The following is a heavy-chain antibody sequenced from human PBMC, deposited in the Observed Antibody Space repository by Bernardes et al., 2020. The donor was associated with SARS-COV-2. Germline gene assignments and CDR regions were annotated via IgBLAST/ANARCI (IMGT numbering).Heavy chain of an antibody. V-gene: IGHV4-31*03. J-gene: IGHJ5*02. D-gene: IGHD2-15*01. CDR1: GGSINSDGYY. Sequence: SEPLSLTCNVSGGSINSDGYYWSWLRQHPVKGLDWIGYIYYTGITYYNPSLKSRLTISLDTSTTQFSLTLSSVTAADTAVYYCARGYCRGGSCYAGRWFDPWGQGSLVTVSS. CDR3: ARGYCRGGSCYAGRWFDP. CDR2: IYYTGIT.